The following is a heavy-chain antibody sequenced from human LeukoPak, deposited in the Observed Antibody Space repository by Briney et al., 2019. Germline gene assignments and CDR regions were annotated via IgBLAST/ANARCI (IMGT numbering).Heavy chain of an antibody. CDR1: GGTFSSYA. CDR3: ARGDSYGYIDY. D-gene: IGHD5-18*01. J-gene: IGHJ4*02. CDR2: IIPIFGTA. Sequence: ASVKVSCKATGGTFSSYAISWVRQAPGQGLEWMGGIIPIFGTANYAQKFQGRVTITADESTSTAYMELSSLRSEDTAVYYCARGDSYGYIDYWGQGTLVTVSS. V-gene: IGHV1-69*13.